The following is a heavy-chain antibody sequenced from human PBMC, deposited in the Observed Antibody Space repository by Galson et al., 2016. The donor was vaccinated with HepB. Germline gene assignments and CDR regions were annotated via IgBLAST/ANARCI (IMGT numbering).Heavy chain of an antibody. D-gene: IGHD1-1*01. Sequence: SVKVSCKASGNTFTDYVSWVRQAPGQGLEWMGRINTNSGGTNYALAFHGRIMMTRDTATRTLYMELRTLRSDDTAVYYCATQLVPGSASWGQGTLVVVSS. V-gene: IGHV1-2*06. CDR2: INTNSGGT. CDR1: GNTFTDY. CDR3: ATQLVPGSAS. J-gene: IGHJ5*02.